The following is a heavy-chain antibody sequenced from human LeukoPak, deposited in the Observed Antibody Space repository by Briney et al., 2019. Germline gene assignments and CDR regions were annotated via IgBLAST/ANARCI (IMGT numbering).Heavy chain of an antibody. Sequence: ASVKVSCKASGYTFIGYYMHWVRQAPGQGVEWMGWINPDSGGTNYAQQFQGRVTMTRDTSISTAYMDLSRLTSDDTGVYYCARRMAESYYDSCGYPSLGYWGQGTLVTVSS. CDR2: INPDSGGT. CDR1: GYTFIGYY. CDR3: ARRMAESYYDSCGYPSLGY. J-gene: IGHJ4*02. V-gene: IGHV1-2*02. D-gene: IGHD3-22*01.